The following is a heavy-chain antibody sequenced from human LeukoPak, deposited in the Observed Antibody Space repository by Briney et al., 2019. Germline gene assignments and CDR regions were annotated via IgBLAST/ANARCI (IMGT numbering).Heavy chain of an antibody. V-gene: IGHV1-2*02. Sequence: ASVKVSCKASGYTFTGYYIHWVRQAPGQGLEWMGWISPTSDGTNYAEKFQGRVTMTRDTSISTAYMELSRLRSDDTAVYYCARDHEHSYDYWGQGTLVTVSS. J-gene: IGHJ4*02. CDR3: ARDHEHSYDY. CDR1: GYTFTGYY. CDR2: ISPTSDGT.